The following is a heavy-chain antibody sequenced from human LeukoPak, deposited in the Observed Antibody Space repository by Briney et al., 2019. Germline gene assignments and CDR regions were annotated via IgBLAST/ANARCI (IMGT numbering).Heavy chain of an antibody. CDR3: ARDRIAAAGQYYYYYMDV. J-gene: IGHJ6*03. Sequence: SQTLSLTCTVSGGSISSGDYYWSWIRQPPGKGLEWIGYIYYSGSTNYNPSLKSRVTISADTSKNQFSLKLSSVTAADTAVYYCARDRIAAAGQYYYYYMDVWGKGTTVTVSS. D-gene: IGHD6-13*01. CDR1: GGSISSGDYY. CDR2: IYYSGST. V-gene: IGHV4-61*08.